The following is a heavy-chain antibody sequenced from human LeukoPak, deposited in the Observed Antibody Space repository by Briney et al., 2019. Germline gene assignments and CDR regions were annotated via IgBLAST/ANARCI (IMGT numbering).Heavy chain of an antibody. D-gene: IGHD3-10*01. V-gene: IGHV4-39*01. Sequence: PSETLSLTCTVSGGSIISSSSYWGWIRQPPGKGLEWIGSISYGGNTFYNPSLKSRVTISLDTSKNQFSLKLSSVTAADTAVYYCARGRITMVRGVRFWFDPWGQGTLVTVSS. CDR1: GGSIISSSSY. CDR3: ARGRITMVRGVRFWFDP. CDR2: ISYGGNT. J-gene: IGHJ5*02.